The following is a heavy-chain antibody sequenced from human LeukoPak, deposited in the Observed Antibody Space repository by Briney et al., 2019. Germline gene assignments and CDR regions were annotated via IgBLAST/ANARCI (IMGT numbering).Heavy chain of an antibody. CDR1: GFTFSSYA. CDR3: ARDRFRAAFDI. D-gene: IGHD3-16*01. V-gene: IGHV3-30-3*01. J-gene: IGHJ3*02. CDR2: ISYDGSNK. Sequence: GGSLRLSCAASGFTFSSYAMHWVRQAPGKGLEWVAVISYDGSNKYYVDSVKGRFTISRDNAKNSLYLQMNSLRAEDTAVYYCARDRFRAAFDIWGQGTMVTVSS.